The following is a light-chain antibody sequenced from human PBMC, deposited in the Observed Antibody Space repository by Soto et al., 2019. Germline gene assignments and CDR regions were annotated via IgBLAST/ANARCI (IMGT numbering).Light chain of an antibody. CDR3: CSYAGSSSFYV. V-gene: IGLV2-23*02. J-gene: IGLJ1*01. CDR2: EVT. CDR1: SSDVGNYNL. Sequence: QAVVSEPGRVAGTPGQSTTLYCNGTSSDVGNYNLVSWYQQYPGKAPKLMIYEVTKRPSGVSDRFSGSKSGNTASLTISGLQAEDEADYYCCSYAGSSSFYVFGTGTKVTVL.